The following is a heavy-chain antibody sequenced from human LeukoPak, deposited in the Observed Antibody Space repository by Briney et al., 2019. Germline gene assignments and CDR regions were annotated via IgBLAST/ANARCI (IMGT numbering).Heavy chain of an antibody. CDR2: IYYSGST. J-gene: IGHJ6*03. D-gene: IGHD2-15*01. CDR3: ARSVEGYCSGANYYYYYYMDV. V-gene: IGHV4-61*01. CDR1: GASISSSSYY. Sequence: SETLSLTCTVSGASISSSSYYWSWIRQPPGKGLEWIGYIYYSGSTNYNPSLKSRVTISVDTSKNQFSLKLSSVTAADTAVYYCARSVEGYCSGANYYYYYYMDVWGKGTTVTVSS.